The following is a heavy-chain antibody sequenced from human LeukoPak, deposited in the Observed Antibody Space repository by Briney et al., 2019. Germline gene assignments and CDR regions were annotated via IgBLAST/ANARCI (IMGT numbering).Heavy chain of an antibody. J-gene: IGHJ4*02. CDR1: GGSFSGYY. CDR2: INHSGST. CDR3: ARGLRGYSYGLDY. D-gene: IGHD5-18*01. Sequence: SETLSLTCAVYGGSFSGYYWSWIRQPPGKGLEWIGEINHSGSTNYNPSLKSRVTISVDTSKNQFSLKLSSVTAADTALYYCARGLRGYSYGLDYWGQGTLLTVSS. V-gene: IGHV4-34*01.